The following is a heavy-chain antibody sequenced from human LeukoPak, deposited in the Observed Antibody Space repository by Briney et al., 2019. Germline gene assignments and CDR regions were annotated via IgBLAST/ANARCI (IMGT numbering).Heavy chain of an antibody. J-gene: IGHJ4*02. CDR3: ARGDTVTTDY. CDR1: GYNLNTYH. Sequence: ASVKVSCKASGYNLNTYHMHWVRQAPGQGLEWMGIITSTGTTTICAQKFQGRVTMTRDTSTSTVYMDLSSLRSDDTAVYYCARGDTVTTDYWGQGTLVTVSS. V-gene: IGHV1-46*02. D-gene: IGHD4-17*01. CDR2: ITSTGTTT.